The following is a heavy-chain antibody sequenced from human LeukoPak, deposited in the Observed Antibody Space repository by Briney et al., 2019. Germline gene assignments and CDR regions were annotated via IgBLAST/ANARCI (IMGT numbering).Heavy chain of an antibody. D-gene: IGHD4-11*01. CDR3: ARGDYSNFGHFDY. CDR2: IYPGDSDT. J-gene: IGHJ4*02. V-gene: IGHV5-51*01. Sequence: GESLQISCKGSGYSFTSYWIGGVRQMPGKGLEWRGIIYPGDSDTRYSPSFQGQVTISADKSISTAYLQWSSLKASDTAMYYCARGDYSNFGHFDYWGQGTLVTVSS. CDR1: GYSFTSYW.